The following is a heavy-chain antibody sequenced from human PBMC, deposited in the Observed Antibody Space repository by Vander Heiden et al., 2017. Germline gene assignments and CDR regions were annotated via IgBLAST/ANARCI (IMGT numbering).Heavy chain of an antibody. CDR3: ARRDGYNPVPDY. Sequence: QVQLVESGGGVVQPGRSLRLSCAASGFSLSSYGMHCVRQAPGKGLEWVAVISYDGSDKYYADAVKGRFTISRDNSKNTLYLQMNSLRAEDTAVYYCARRDGYNPVPDYWGQGTLVTVSS. CDR2: ISYDGSDK. D-gene: IGHD5-12*01. J-gene: IGHJ4*02. V-gene: IGHV3-30*03. CDR1: GFSLSSYG.